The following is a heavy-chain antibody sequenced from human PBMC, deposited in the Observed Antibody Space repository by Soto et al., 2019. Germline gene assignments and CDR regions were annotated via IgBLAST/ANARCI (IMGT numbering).Heavy chain of an antibody. CDR3: AVLGDYIWGRNY. V-gene: IGHV3-23*01. CDR1: GFTFSSYA. CDR2: ISGSGGST. D-gene: IGHD3-16*01. J-gene: IGHJ4*02. Sequence: EVQLLESGGGLVQPGGSLRLSCAASGFTFSSYAMSWVRQAPGKGLEWVSAISGSGGSTYYADSVKGRFTISRDNATNTLYLQMNTRRAEDTAVSYCAVLGDYIWGRNYWGQGTLVTVSS.